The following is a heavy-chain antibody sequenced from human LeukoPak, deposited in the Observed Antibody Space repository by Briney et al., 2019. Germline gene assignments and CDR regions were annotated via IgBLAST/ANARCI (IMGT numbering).Heavy chain of an antibody. CDR2: INPNSGGT. V-gene: IGHV1-2*02. J-gene: IGHJ4*02. CDR3: ARPYSSGWTTGF. D-gene: IGHD6-19*01. Sequence: ASVKVSCKASGYTFTGYHMHWVRQAPGQGLEWMGWINPNSGGTNFAQKFQGRVTMTRNTSISTAYMELSRLRSDDTAVYYCARPYSSGWTTGFWGQGTLVTVSS. CDR1: GYTFTGYH.